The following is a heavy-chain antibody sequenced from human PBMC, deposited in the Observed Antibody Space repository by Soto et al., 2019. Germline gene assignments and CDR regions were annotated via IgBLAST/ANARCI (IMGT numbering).Heavy chain of an antibody. Sequence: GASVKVSCKASGYTFTSYAMHWVRQAPGQRLEWMGWINAGNDNTKYSQKFQGRVTITRDTSASTAYMELSSLRSEDTAVYYCARGFLEWPLDYWGQGTLVTVSS. CDR2: INAGNDNT. CDR1: GYTFTSYA. CDR3: ARGFLEWPLDY. D-gene: IGHD3-3*01. V-gene: IGHV1-3*01. J-gene: IGHJ4*02.